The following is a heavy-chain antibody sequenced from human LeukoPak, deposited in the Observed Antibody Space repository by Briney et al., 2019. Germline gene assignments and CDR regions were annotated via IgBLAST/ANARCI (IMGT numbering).Heavy chain of an antibody. CDR2: IYHSGST. J-gene: IGHJ3*02. D-gene: IGHD2-2*01. CDR1: GYSISSGYY. Sequence: PSETLSPTCTVSGYSISSGYYWGWIRQPPGKGLEWIGSIYHSGSTYYNPSLKSRVTISVDTSKNQFSLKLSSVTAADTAVYYCARVQLMDAFDIWGQGTMVTVSS. V-gene: IGHV4-38-2*02. CDR3: ARVQLMDAFDI.